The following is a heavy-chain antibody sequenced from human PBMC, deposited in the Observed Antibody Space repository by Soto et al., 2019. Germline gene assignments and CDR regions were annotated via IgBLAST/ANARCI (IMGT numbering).Heavy chain of an antibody. Sequence: SVKVSCKASGGTFSSYAISWVRQAPGQGLEWMGGIIPIFGTANYAQKFQGRVTITADESTSTAYMELSSLRSEDTAVYYCSSGHYYDSSGYPSGLGYFDYWGQGTLVTVSS. D-gene: IGHD3-22*01. J-gene: IGHJ4*02. V-gene: IGHV1-69*13. CDR3: SSGHYYDSSGYPSGLGYFDY. CDR1: GGTFSSYA. CDR2: IIPIFGTA.